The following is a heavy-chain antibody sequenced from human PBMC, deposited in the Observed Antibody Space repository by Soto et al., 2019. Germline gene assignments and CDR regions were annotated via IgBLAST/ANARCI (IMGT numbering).Heavy chain of an antibody. V-gene: IGHV3-74*01. J-gene: IGHJ4*02. CDR2: INSDGSST. CDR3: ARGGDDYGDY. Sequence: EVQLVESGGGLVQPGGSLRLYCAASGFTFSSYWMHWVRQAPGKGLVWVSRINSDGSSTTYVDSVKGRFTISRDSAKNMLYLQMNSLRAEDTALNYCARGGDDYGDYWGQGTLVTVSS. CDR1: GFTFSSYW.